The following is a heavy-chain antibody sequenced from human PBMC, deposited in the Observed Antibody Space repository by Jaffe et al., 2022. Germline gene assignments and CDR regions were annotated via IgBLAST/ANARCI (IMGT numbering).Heavy chain of an antibody. CDR2: INWNGGST. CDR1: GFTFDDYG. Sequence: EVQLVESGGGVVRPGGSLRLSCAASGFTFDDYGMSWVRQAPGKGLEWVSGINWNGGSTGYADSVKGRFTISRDNAKNSLYLQMNSLRAEDTALYHCARDHGYGSGSYYTPNWFDPWGQGTLVTVSS. CDR3: ARDHGYGSGSYYTPNWFDP. D-gene: IGHD3-10*01. J-gene: IGHJ5*02. V-gene: IGHV3-20*01.